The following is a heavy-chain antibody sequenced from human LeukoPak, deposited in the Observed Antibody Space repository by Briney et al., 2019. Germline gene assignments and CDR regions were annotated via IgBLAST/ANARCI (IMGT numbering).Heavy chain of an antibody. CDR2: INPNSGGT. D-gene: IGHD1-1*01. CDR3: ARGRGRWVQLAFDY. Sequence: ASVKVSCKASGYTFTGYYMHWVRQAPGQGVEWMGWINPNSGGTNYAQKFQGRVTMTRDTSISTAYMELSRLRSDDTAVYYCARGRGRWVQLAFDYWGQGTLVTVSS. CDR1: GYTFTGYY. V-gene: IGHV1-2*02. J-gene: IGHJ4*02.